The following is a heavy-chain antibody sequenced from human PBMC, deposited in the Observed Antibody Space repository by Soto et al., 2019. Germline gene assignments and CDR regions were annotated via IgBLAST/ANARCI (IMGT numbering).Heavy chain of an antibody. CDR1: GYRFNNYW. CDR3: ARRGAGRGHYYDGMDV. J-gene: IGHJ6*02. V-gene: IGHV5-51*01. CDR2: IYPGDSDT. D-gene: IGHD6-19*01. Sequence: GESLKISCRGSGYRFNNYWIGWVRQMPGKGLEWMGIIYPGDSDTRYSPSFQGQVTISADKSINTAYLQWSSLKPSDTAMYYCARRGAGRGHYYDGMDVWGQGTTVTVSS.